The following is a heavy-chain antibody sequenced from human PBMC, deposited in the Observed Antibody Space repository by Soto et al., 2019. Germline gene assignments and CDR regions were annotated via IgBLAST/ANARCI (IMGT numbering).Heavy chain of an antibody. J-gene: IGHJ4*02. V-gene: IGHV4-30-4*01. CDR3: ARGYRYGYGTGGYFDY. CDR2: IYYSGST. CDR1: GGSISSGDYY. D-gene: IGHD5-18*01. Sequence: QVQLQESGPGLVKPSQTLSLTCTVSGGSISSGDYYWSWIRQPPGKGLEWIGYIYYSGSTNYNPSLKRRVHITVETSKNQFSLKLSSVSAPDTAVYYCARGYRYGYGTGGYFDYWGQGPLVTVSS.